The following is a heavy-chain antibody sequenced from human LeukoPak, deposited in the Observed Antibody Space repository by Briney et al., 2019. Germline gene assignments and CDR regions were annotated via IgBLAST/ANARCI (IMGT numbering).Heavy chain of an antibody. CDR1: GFTFSRHW. CDR2: ISGDGSST. D-gene: IGHD1-1*01. CDR3: VRTTYGPEY. J-gene: IGHJ4*02. V-gene: IGHV3-74*03. Sequence: GGSLRLSCAASGFTFSRHWMHWVRQAPGKGLAWVSRISGDGSSTTYADSVKGRFTIYRDNAKNTMYLQMSSLTVEDTAVYYCVRTTYGPEYWGQGTLVPVSS.